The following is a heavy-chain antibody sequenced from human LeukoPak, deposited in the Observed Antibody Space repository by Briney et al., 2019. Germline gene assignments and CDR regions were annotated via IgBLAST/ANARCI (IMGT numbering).Heavy chain of an antibody. Sequence: PGGSLRLSCTASGFTLSTAWMHWVRQVPGQGLEWVSRVSPEGDKTYANSVKGRFTISRDIGANAVSLEMKSLKVDDTGLYYCARVLEVVGSGWYGDAFDVWGLGTMVTVSS. V-gene: IGHV3-74*03. CDR2: VSPEGDK. CDR1: GFTLSTAW. D-gene: IGHD6-13*01. CDR3: ARVLEVVGSGWYGDAFDV. J-gene: IGHJ3*01.